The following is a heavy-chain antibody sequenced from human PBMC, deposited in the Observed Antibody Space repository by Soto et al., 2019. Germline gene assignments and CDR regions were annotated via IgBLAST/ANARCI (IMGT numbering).Heavy chain of an antibody. D-gene: IGHD3-16*01. Sequence: QVQLVQSGAEVRKPGASVKVYCKASGYNFTTYGISWVRQAPGQGLEWMGWISGYNGHTKYAQKFQGRVTMTTDTSPSTVYMDLLSLRSDDPAVYYCAREGEMPYYYYGLDVWGQGTTVTVSS. CDR1: GYNFTTYG. CDR2: ISGYNGHT. CDR3: AREGEMPYYYYGLDV. J-gene: IGHJ6*02. V-gene: IGHV1-18*01.